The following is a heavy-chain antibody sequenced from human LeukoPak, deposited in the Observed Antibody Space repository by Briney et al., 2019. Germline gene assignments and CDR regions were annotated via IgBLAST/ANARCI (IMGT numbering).Heavy chain of an antibody. V-gene: IGHV3-21*04. CDR1: RFTFSSYS. CDR3: ARDHYYDSSGYLRN. Sequence: GGSLRLSCAASRFTFSSYSMNWVRQAPGKGLEWVSSISSSGSYIYYADSVKGRFTISRDNAKNSLYLQMNSLRAEDTAVYYCARDHYYDSSGYLRNWGQGTLVTVSS. CDR2: ISSSGSYI. D-gene: IGHD3-22*01. J-gene: IGHJ4*02.